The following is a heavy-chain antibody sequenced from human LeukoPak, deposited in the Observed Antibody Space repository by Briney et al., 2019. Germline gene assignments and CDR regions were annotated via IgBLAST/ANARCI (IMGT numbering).Heavy chain of an antibody. J-gene: IGHJ4*02. Sequence: SVTLSLTCTVSGGSISSYYWSWIRQPPGKGLEWIGYIYYSGSTNYNPSLKSRVTISVDTSKNQFSLKLSSVTAADTAVYYCARDIAVAGNYFDYWGQGTLVTVSS. V-gene: IGHV4-59*01. CDR3: ARDIAVAGNYFDY. CDR1: GGSISSYY. CDR2: IYYSGST. D-gene: IGHD6-19*01.